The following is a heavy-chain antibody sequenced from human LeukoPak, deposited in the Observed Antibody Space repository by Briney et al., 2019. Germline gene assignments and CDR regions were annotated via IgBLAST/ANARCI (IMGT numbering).Heavy chain of an antibody. Sequence: GSLRLSCTASGFSFSIYAMHWVRQAPGKGLEYVSSISSNGDSTYYTNSVKGRFIISRDNSKNTLYLQMGSLRPEDMAMYYCARSSAASGPNWFDPWGQGTLVTVSS. V-gene: IGHV3-64*01. D-gene: IGHD6-13*01. J-gene: IGHJ5*02. CDR2: ISSNGDST. CDR1: GFSFSIYA. CDR3: ARSSAASGPNWFDP.